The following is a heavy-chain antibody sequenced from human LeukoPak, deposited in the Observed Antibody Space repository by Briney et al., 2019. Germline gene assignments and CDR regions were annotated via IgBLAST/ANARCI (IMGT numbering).Heavy chain of an antibody. V-gene: IGHV3-20*04. CDR2: INWDGNSR. CDR1: GFTFDDYY. CDR3: AKDRGYCSSTSCYFYSEGYFQH. Sequence: GGSLRLSCAASGFTFDDYYMTWVRQAPGKGLEWVSGINWDGNSRAFADSVKGRFTISRDNARNSLYLQMNSLRAEDTAVYYCAKDRGYCSSTSCYFYSEGYFQHWGQGTLVTVSS. D-gene: IGHD2-2*01. J-gene: IGHJ1*01.